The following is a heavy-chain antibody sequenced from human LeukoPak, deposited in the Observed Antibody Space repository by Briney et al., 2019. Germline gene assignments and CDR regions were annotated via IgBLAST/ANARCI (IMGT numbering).Heavy chain of an antibody. V-gene: IGHV1-24*01. D-gene: IGHD3-3*01. CDR2: FDPEYGET. J-gene: IGHJ5*02. CDR1: GYTLNELS. CDR3: APLDFWVPST. Sequence: ASVKVSCEVSGYTLNELSIHWVRQAAGKGLEWMGGFDPEYGETVYAQKFQGRVTMAEDTSTDTAYMELGSLRSEDTAVYYCAPLDFWVPSTWGQGTLVTVSS.